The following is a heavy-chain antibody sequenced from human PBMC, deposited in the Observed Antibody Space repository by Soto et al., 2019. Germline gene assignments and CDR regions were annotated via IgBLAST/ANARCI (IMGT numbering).Heavy chain of an antibody. J-gene: IGHJ6*02. D-gene: IGHD3-3*01. V-gene: IGHV3-73*01. Sequence: LRLSCAASGFTFSGSAMHWVRQASGKGLEWVGRIRSKANSYATAYAASVKGRFTISRDDSKNTAYLQMNSLKTEDTAVYYCTRSVDFWSGYPDYYYYYGMDVWGQGTTVTVAS. CDR1: GFTFSGSA. CDR3: TRSVDFWSGYPDYYYYYGMDV. CDR2: IRSKANSYAT.